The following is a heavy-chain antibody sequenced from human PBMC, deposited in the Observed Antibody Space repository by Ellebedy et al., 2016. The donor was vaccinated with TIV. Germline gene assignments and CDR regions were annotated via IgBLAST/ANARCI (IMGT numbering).Heavy chain of an antibody. J-gene: IGHJ4*02. V-gene: IGHV1-46*04. Sequence: AASVKVSCKASGYTFTSYFIHWVRQATGQGPEWMGIINPSTGSTTYAQKLQGRVTMTRDTSTSTVYMELSSLRSEDTAVYFCARSRSSGWLHTPDYWGQGTLVTVSS. D-gene: IGHD6-19*01. CDR3: ARSRSSGWLHTPDY. CDR1: GYTFTSYF. CDR2: INPSTGST.